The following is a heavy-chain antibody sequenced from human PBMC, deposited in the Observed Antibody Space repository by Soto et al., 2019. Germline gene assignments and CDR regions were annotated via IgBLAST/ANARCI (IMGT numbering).Heavy chain of an antibody. D-gene: IGHD6-19*01. J-gene: IGHJ6*03. V-gene: IGHV2-26*01. CDR3: ARILFGRSVAGGYFYMDV. CDR2: IFSNDEK. Sequence: HVTLKESGPVLVKPTEPLTLTCTVSGFSLSNGKVGVSWIRQPPGKALEWLAHIFSNDEKSYRTSLKSRLTISEDTSKSQVVLTMTNVDPVDTATYYCARILFGRSVAGGYFYMDVWGKGTTLTVSS. CDR1: GFSLSNGKVG.